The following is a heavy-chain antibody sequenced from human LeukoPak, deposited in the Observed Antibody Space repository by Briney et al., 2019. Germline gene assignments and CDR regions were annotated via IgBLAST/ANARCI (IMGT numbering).Heavy chain of an antibody. V-gene: IGHV3-23*01. D-gene: IGHD3-22*01. CDR1: GFTFSSYA. CDR2: ISGSGGST. CDR3: AKVRDYDSSGYSDY. J-gene: IGHJ4*02. Sequence: GGSLRLSCAASGFTFSSYAMSWVRQAPGKGLEWISAISGSGGSTYYVDSVKGRFTISRDNFKNTLYLQMNSLRAEDTAVYYCAKVRDYDSSGYSDYWGQGNLVTVSS.